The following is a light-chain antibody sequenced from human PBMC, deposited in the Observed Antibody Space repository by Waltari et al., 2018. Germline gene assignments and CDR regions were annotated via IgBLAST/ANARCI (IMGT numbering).Light chain of an antibody. J-gene: IGLJ2*01. Sequence: QSALTQPRSVSGSPGQSVTISCTGTTNNIGDSSYVSWYQQHPGKAPTVVIHDVNRRPSGVPDRFTASKSGNTASLTISGLQAEDEGDYYCCSYAVGTYTWFFGGGTKLTVL. CDR3: CSYAVGTYTWF. V-gene: IGLV2-11*01. CDR2: DVN. CDR1: TNNIGDSSY.